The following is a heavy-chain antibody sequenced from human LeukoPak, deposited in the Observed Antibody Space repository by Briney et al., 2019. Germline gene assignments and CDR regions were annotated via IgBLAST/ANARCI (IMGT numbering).Heavy chain of an antibody. Sequence: GGSLRLSCAASGFIFDDYGMSWVRQAPGKGLEWVSGINWNGGSTKYADSVKGRFSISRDNAENSLFLQMNILRDEDTALYYCARAYSYGYLDYFDYWGQGTLVTVSS. CDR2: INWNGGST. CDR3: ARAYSYGYLDYFDY. J-gene: IGHJ4*02. CDR1: GFIFDDYG. V-gene: IGHV3-20*04. D-gene: IGHD5-18*01.